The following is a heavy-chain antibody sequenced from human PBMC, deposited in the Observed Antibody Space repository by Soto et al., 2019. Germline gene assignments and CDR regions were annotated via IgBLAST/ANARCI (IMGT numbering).Heavy chain of an antibody. Sequence: SETLSLTCAVYGGSFSGYYWSWIRQPPGKGLEWIGEINHSGSTNYNPSLKSRVTISVDTSKNQFSLKLSSVTAADTAVYYCARRRTSSSWYYYYGMDVWGQGTTVT. CDR3: ARRRTSSSWYYYYGMDV. D-gene: IGHD6-13*01. CDR1: GGSFSGYY. J-gene: IGHJ6*02. V-gene: IGHV4-34*01. CDR2: INHSGST.